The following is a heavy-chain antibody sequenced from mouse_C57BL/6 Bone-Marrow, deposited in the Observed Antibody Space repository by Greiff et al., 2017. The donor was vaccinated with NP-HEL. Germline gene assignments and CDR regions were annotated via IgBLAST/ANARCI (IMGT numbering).Heavy chain of an antibody. CDR1: GYTFTSYW. D-gene: IGHD1-1*01. Sequence: QVQLQQPGAELVKPGASVKVSCKASGYTFTSYWMHWVKQRPGQGLEWIGRIHPSDSDTNYNQKFKGKATLTVDTSSSTAYMQLSSLTSEDSAVYYCEMAGYGSSYRFAYWGQGTLVTVSA. CDR3: EMAGYGSSYRFAY. J-gene: IGHJ3*01. CDR2: IHPSDSDT. V-gene: IGHV1-74*01.